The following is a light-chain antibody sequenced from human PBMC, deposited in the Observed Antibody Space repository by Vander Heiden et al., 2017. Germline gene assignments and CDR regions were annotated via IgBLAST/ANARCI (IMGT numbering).Light chain of an antibody. CDR3: QQYNSYPYT. V-gene: IGKV1-5*03. J-gene: IGKJ2*01. Sequence: DIQMTQSPSTLSASVGDRVIIPCRASQTINRWLAWYQQKPGKVPKLLISESSTLESGVPSRFSGSGSGTEFTLTISSLQPDDFATYYCQQYNSYPYTFGQGTKLEIK. CDR2: ESS. CDR1: QTINRW.